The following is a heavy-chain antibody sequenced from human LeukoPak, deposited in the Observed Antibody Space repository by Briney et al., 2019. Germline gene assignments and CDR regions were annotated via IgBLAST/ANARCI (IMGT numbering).Heavy chain of an antibody. D-gene: IGHD3-10*01. Sequence: TSETLSLTCTVSGGSISTYYWTWLRQPPEKGLEWIGYIHDSGSTKYNPSLKSRVTISVDTSKNQFSLKLSSVTAADTAVYYCAKDRSYYGAPSDTYYHYGMDVWGQGTSVTVTS. V-gene: IGHV4-59*01. CDR1: GGSISTYY. CDR3: AKDRSYYGAPSDTYYHYGMDV. CDR2: IHDSGST. J-gene: IGHJ6*02.